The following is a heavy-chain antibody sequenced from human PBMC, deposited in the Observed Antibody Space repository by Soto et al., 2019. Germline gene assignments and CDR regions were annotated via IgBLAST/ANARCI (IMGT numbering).Heavy chain of an antibody. V-gene: IGHV1-18*01. J-gene: IGHJ3*02. CDR2: ISAYNGNT. CDR3: AREGRYQYYYDSSGYYNGAFDI. CDR1: GYTFTSYG. D-gene: IGHD3-22*01. Sequence: ASVKVSCKASGYTFTSYGISWVRQDPGQGLEWMGWISAYNGNTNYAQKLQGRVTMTTDTSTSTAYMELRSLRSDDTAVYYCAREGRYQYYYDSSGYYNGAFDIWGQGTMVTVSS.